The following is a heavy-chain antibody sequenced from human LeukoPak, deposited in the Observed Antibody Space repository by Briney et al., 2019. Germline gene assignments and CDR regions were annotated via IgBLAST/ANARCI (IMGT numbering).Heavy chain of an antibody. CDR3: ARAGYDSSGYYYYSFDY. CDR1: GGSVSSGSYY. V-gene: IGHV4-61*01. CDR2: IYYSGST. Sequence: PSETLSLTCTVSGGSVSSGSYYWSWIRQPPGKGLEWIGYIYYSGSTNYNPSLKSRVTISVDTSKNQFSLKLSSVTAADTAVYYCARAGYDSSGYYYYSFDYWGQGTLATVSS. J-gene: IGHJ4*02. D-gene: IGHD3-22*01.